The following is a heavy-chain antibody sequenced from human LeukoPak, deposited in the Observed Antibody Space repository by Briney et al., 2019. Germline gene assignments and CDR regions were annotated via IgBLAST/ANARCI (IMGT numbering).Heavy chain of an antibody. CDR1: GYTFTSYG. J-gene: IGHJ4*02. CDR2: ISVYNGVT. V-gene: IGHV1-18*01. D-gene: IGHD5-24*01. Sequence: GASVKVSCKASGYTFTSYGISWVRQAPGQGLEWMGWISVYNGVTHYAQTVQGRVTMTTDTSTSTAYLEVRSLRSDDTALYFCARAARDDSLDYWGQGTLVTVSS. CDR3: ARAARDDSLDY.